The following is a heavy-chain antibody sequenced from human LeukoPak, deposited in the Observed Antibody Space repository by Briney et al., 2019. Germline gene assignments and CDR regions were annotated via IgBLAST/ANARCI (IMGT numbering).Heavy chain of an antibody. D-gene: IGHD6-19*01. Sequence: PSETLSLTCTVSGGSISSYYWSWIRQPAGKGLEWIWRIYTSGSTNYNPSLKSRVTISVDTSKNQFSLRLTSATAADPAVYYCARDLRVAGSMVFDYWGQGALVTVSS. CDR2: IYTSGST. CDR1: GGSISSYY. J-gene: IGHJ4*02. CDR3: ARDLRVAGSMVFDY. V-gene: IGHV4-4*07.